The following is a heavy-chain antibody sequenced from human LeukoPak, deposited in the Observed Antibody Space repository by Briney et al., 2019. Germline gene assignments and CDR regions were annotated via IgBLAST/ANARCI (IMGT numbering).Heavy chain of an antibody. V-gene: IGHV4-59*12. CDR2: IYDSGST. Sequence: SETLSLTCTVSGGSISSYYWSWIRQPPGKGLEWIGFIYDSGSTNYNPSLKSRVTISLDTSKNQFSLQVISLTAADTAAYYCTKSDGYGLIRVCGRGTMVTVSS. CDR3: TKSDGYGLIRV. CDR1: GGSISSYY. J-gene: IGHJ3*01. D-gene: IGHD3-10*01.